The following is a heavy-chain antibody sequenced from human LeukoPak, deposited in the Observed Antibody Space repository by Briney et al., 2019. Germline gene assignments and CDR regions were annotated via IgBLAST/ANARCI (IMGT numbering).Heavy chain of an antibody. Sequence: TSETLSLTCTVSGGSISSYYWSWIRQPPGKGLEWIGYIYYSGSTNYNPSLKSRVTISVDTSKNQFSLKLSSVTAADTAVYYCARVGGPVDCWGQGTLVTVSS. CDR1: GGSISSYY. J-gene: IGHJ4*02. CDR3: ARVGGPVDC. V-gene: IGHV4-59*01. D-gene: IGHD3-16*01. CDR2: IYYSGST.